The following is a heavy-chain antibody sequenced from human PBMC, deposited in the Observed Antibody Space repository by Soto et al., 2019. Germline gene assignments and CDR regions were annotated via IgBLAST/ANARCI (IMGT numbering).Heavy chain of an antibody. CDR2: IIPIFGTA. Sequence: ASVKVSCKASGGTFSSYAISWVRQAPGQGLEWMGGIIPIFGTANYAQKFQGRVTITADESTSTAYMELSSLRSEDTAVYYCARDRRVYGDYFDYYGMDVWGQGTTVTVSS. D-gene: IGHD4-17*01. CDR3: ARDRRVYGDYFDYYGMDV. CDR1: GGTFSSYA. V-gene: IGHV1-69*13. J-gene: IGHJ6*02.